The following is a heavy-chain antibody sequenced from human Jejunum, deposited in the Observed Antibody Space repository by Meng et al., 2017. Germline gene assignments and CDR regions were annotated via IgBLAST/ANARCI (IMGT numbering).Heavy chain of an antibody. Sequence: QGERVESGGGLVKPGGSLRLSCAASGFSFSDFYMTWIRQAPGKGLEWVAYISGRSSAIYYADSVRGRFTISRDNAKNSVYLQMNSLRAEDTAVYYCARDHLPFGWFDPWGQGTLVTVAS. D-gene: IGHD3-16*01. J-gene: IGHJ5*02. CDR3: ARDHLPFGWFDP. CDR2: ISGRSSAI. CDR1: GFSFSDFY. V-gene: IGHV3-11*01.